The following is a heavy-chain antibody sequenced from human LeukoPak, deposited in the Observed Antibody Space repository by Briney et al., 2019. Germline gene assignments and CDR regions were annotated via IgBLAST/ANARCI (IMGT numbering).Heavy chain of an antibody. D-gene: IGHD6-19*01. V-gene: IGHV1-2*02. CDR1: GYTFTGYY. Sequence: ASVKVSCKASGYTFTGYYMHWVRQAPGQGLEWMGWINPNSGGTNYAQNFQGRVTMTRDTSINTAYMELSRLTSDDTAVYYCARTPYSSGAYDYWGQGTPVTVSS. CDR3: ARTPYSSGAYDY. CDR2: INPNSGGT. J-gene: IGHJ4*02.